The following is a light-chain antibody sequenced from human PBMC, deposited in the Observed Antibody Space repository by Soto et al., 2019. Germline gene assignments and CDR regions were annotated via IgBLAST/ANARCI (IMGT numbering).Light chain of an antibody. Sequence: EIVFTQSPATLSSFPGDRVTLSCRASQAVNTRLAWYQHKPGQAPRLLIYLASNRAAGVPARFSGSGSGTDFTLTISDVEPEDFAVYYCQQYGGTPPITFGQGTRLEI. CDR3: QQYGGTPPIT. CDR1: QAVNTR. CDR2: LAS. J-gene: IGKJ5*01. V-gene: IGKV3D-11*03.